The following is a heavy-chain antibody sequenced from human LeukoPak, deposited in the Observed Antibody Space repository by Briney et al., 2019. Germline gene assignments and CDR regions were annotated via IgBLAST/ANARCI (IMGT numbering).Heavy chain of an antibody. Sequence: ASVKVSCKASGYTFNDYYIHWVRQAPGQGLEWMGWINPKNGGTNYAQKFQGRVTMTRDTSISTASMELSRLTSDDTAVYYCARETYDCSSTSCLDWFDPWGQGPLVTVSS. V-gene: IGHV1-2*02. J-gene: IGHJ5*02. CDR3: ARETYDCSSTSCLDWFDP. D-gene: IGHD2-2*01. CDR2: INPKNGGT. CDR1: GYTFNDYY.